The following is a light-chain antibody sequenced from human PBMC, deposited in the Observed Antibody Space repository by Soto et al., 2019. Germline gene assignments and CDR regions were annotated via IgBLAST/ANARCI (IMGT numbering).Light chain of an antibody. CDR3: CSYAGSSYV. CDR1: SSDVGSYNL. Sequence: QSALTQPASLSGSPGQSITISCTGTSSDVGSYNLVSWYQQHPGKAPKLMIYEVSKRPSGVSNRFSGSKSGNTASLTISGLQAEDEADYYCCSYAGSSYVFGTGTRSPS. J-gene: IGLJ1*01. V-gene: IGLV2-23*02. CDR2: EVS.